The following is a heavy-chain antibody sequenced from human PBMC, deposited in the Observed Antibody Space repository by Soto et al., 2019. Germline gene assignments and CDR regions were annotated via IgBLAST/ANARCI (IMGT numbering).Heavy chain of an antibody. CDR3: AKASIAAAPLASDSYGMDV. CDR2: TSWNSGSI. V-gene: IGHV3-9*01. J-gene: IGHJ6*02. CDR1: GFTFDDYA. D-gene: IGHD6-6*01. Sequence: GGSLRLPCAASGFTFDDYAMHGIRQAPGKGLEWVSGTSWNSGSIGYADSVKGRFTIPRDNAKTSLYLQMHSLRAEDTALYYCAKASIAAAPLASDSYGMDVWPQGPPVTVSS.